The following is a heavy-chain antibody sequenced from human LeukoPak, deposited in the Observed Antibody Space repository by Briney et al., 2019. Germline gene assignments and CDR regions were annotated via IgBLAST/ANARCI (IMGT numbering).Heavy chain of an antibody. J-gene: IGHJ5*02. D-gene: IGHD1-14*01. CDR3: ARDHHRFDP. CDR2: IYYSGRT. Sequence: PSETLSLTCTVSGGSISSYYWSWLRQPPGKGLEWIGYIYYSGRTNYNPSLKSRVTISVDTSKNQFSLKLSSVTAADTAVYYCARDHHRFDPWGQGTLVTVSS. CDR1: GGSISSYY. V-gene: IGHV4-59*01.